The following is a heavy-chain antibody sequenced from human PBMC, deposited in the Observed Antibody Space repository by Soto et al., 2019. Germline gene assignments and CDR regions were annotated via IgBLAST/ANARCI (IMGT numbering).Heavy chain of an antibody. J-gene: IGHJ5*01. V-gene: IGHV1-46*01. CDR3: ARDLGDYYDSSGYYYASNWFDP. CDR2: INPSGGST. CDR1: GYTFTSYY. D-gene: IGHD3-22*01. Sequence: QVQLVQSGAEVKKPGASVKVSCKASGYTFTSYYMHWARQATGQGLGWMGIINPSGGSTSYAQKFQGRVTMTRDTSTSTVYMELSSLRSEDTAVYYCARDLGDYYDSSGYYYASNWFDPWGQGTLVTVSS.